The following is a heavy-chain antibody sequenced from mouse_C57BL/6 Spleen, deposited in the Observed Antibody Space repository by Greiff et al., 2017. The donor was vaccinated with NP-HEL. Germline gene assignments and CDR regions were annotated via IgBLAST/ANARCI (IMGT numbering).Heavy chain of an antibody. D-gene: IGHD2-3*01. V-gene: IGHV1-81*01. CDR2: IYPRSGNT. Sequence: QVHVKQSGAELARPGASVKLSCKASGYTFTSYGISWVKQRTGQGLEWIGEIYPRSGNTYYNEKFKGKATLTADKSSSTAYMELRSLTSEDSAVYFCARNWLLNYYAMDYWGQGTSVTVSS. CDR1: GYTFTSYG. J-gene: IGHJ4*01. CDR3: ARNWLLNYYAMDY.